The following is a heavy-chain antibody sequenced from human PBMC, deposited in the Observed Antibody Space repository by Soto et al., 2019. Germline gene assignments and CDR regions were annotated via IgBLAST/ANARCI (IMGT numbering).Heavy chain of an antibody. CDR2: INPNSGGT. CDR1: GYTFTGYY. Sequence: AASVKVSCKTSGYTFTGYYIHWVRQAPGQGLEWMGWINPNSGGTNSAQKFQGRVTMTRDTSTSTAYMELSRLRSDDTAVYYCARLDTVMVMGHFYYGMDVWGQGTTVTVSS. V-gene: IGHV1-2*02. J-gene: IGHJ6*02. D-gene: IGHD5-18*01. CDR3: ARLDTVMVMGHFYYGMDV.